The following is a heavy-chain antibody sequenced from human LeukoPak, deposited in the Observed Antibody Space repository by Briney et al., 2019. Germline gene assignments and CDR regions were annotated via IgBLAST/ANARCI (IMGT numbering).Heavy chain of an antibody. Sequence: GGSLRLSCAASGFTFSSYGMHWVRQAPGKGLEWVAVISYDGSNKYYADSVKGRFTISRDNSKNTLYLQMNSLRAEDTAVYYCAKAPSRGITGTSPTYWGQGTLVTVSS. CDR1: GFTFSSYG. J-gene: IGHJ4*02. CDR2: ISYDGSNK. CDR3: AKAPSRGITGTSPTY. V-gene: IGHV3-30*18. D-gene: IGHD1-20*01.